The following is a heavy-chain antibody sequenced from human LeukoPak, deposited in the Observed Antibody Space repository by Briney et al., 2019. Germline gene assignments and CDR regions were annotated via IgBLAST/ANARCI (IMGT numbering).Heavy chain of an antibody. CDR1: GFTFSSYG. CDR2: IWYDGSNK. J-gene: IGHJ4*02. CDR3: ARDDYYDSSGYYDY. D-gene: IGHD3-22*01. Sequence: GRTLRLSCAASGFTFSSYGMHWVREAPGKRPEWVAVIWYDGSNKYYADSVKGRFTISRDNSKNTLYLQMNSLRAEDTAVYYCARDDYYDSSGYYDYWGRGTLVTVSS. V-gene: IGHV3-33*01.